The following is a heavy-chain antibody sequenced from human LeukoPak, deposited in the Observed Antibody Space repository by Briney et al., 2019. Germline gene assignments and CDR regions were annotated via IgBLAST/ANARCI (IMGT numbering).Heavy chain of an antibody. Sequence: PGRSLRLSCAASGFTFDDYAMHWVRQAPGKGLELVSGISWNSGSIGYADSVKGRFTISRDNAKNSLYLQMNSLRAEDTALYYCAKDIEGRVSGADYWGQGTLVTVSS. CDR1: GFTFDDYA. CDR3: AKDIEGRVSGADY. D-gene: IGHD3-3*01. V-gene: IGHV3-9*01. CDR2: ISWNSGSI. J-gene: IGHJ4*02.